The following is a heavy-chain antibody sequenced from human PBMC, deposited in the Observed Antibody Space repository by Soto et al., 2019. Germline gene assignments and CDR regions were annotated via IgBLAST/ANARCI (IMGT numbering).Heavy chain of an antibody. CDR1: GFTFSSYD. J-gene: IGHJ4*02. CDR3: AKVEYDILTGFDY. CDR2: ISYDGSNK. D-gene: IGHD3-9*01. V-gene: IGHV3-30*18. Sequence: SLRLSCAVSGFTFSSYDMHWVRQAPGKGLEWVAVISYDGSNKYYADSVKGRFTISRDNSKNTLYLQMNSLRAEDTAVYYCAKVEYDILTGFDYWGLGTLVTVSS.